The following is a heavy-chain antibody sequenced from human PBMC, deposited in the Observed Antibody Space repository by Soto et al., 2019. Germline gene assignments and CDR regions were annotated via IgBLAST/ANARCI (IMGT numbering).Heavy chain of an antibody. D-gene: IGHD3-16*02. Sequence: SETLSLTCTVSGGSISSYYWSWIRQPPGKGLEWIGYIYYSGSTNYNPSLKSRVTISVDTSKNQFYLKLSSVTAADTAVYYCARAFTFGGVIVNWGQGTLVTVSS. CDR2: IYYSGST. J-gene: IGHJ4*02. CDR3: ARAFTFGGVIVN. CDR1: GGSISSYY. V-gene: IGHV4-59*01.